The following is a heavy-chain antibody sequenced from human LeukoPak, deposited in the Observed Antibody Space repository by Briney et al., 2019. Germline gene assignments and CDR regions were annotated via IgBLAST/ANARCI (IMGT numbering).Heavy chain of an antibody. V-gene: IGHV3-30-3*01. CDR1: GFTFSSYA. D-gene: IGHD6-6*01. CDR2: ISYDGSNK. CDR3: ASAHSSSPSY. Sequence: GGSLRLSCAASGFTFSSYAMHWVRQAPGKGLEWVAVISYDGSNKYYADSVKGRFSISRDNSKNTLYPQMNSLRPDDTAVYYCASAHSSSPSYWGQGTLVTVSS. J-gene: IGHJ4*02.